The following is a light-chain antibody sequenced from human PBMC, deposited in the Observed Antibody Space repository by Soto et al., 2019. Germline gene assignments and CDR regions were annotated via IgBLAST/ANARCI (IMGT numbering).Light chain of an antibody. CDR3: CSYAGSSSWV. Sequence: QSVLTQPASVSGSPGQSITISCTGTSSDIGSYNLVSWYQHHPGKAPKLMIYEANTRPSGVPNRFSGSKSGYTASLTISGLQAEDEADYYCCSYAGSSSWVFGGGTKLTVL. V-gene: IGLV2-23*01. J-gene: IGLJ3*02. CDR2: EAN. CDR1: SSDIGSYNL.